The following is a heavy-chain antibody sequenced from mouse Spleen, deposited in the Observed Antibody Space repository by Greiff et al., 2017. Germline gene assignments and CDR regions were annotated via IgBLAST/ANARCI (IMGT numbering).Heavy chain of an antibody. CDR3: ARRDYGSSPFAY. V-gene: IGHV1-54*01. D-gene: IGHD1-1*01. CDR1: GYAFTNYL. J-gene: IGHJ3*01. CDR2: INPGSGGT. Sequence: VQLQQSGAELVRPGTSVKVSCKASGYAFTNYLIEWVKQRPGQGLEWIGVINPGSGGTNYNEKFKGKATLTADKSSSTAYMQLSSLTSEDSAVYFCARRDYGSSPFAYWGQGTLVTVSA.